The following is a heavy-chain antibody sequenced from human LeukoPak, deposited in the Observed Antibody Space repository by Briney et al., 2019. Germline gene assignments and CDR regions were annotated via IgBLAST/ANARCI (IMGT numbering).Heavy chain of an antibody. Sequence: GGSLRLSCAASGFSFNSYAIHWARQAPGKGLEWVAVISNDGGTKYYADSVKGRFAISRDNAKNTLYLQMNSVTTEDTAVYYCARDRTVGAHCTHFDSWGQGTLVTVS. CDR3: ARDRTVGAHCTHFDS. CDR2: ISNDGGTK. D-gene: IGHD1-26*01. J-gene: IGHJ4*02. CDR1: GFSFNSYA. V-gene: IGHV3-30*09.